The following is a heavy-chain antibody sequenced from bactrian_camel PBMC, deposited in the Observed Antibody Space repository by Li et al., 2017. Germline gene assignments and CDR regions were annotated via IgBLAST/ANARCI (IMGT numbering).Heavy chain of an antibody. CDR1: GFTFSSYW. V-gene: IGHV3S1*01. CDR2: INMGGGTT. CDR3: ATWTLGWAHTG. J-gene: IGHJ4*01. D-gene: IGHD5*01. Sequence: QLVESGGGLVQPGGSLRLSCAASGFTFSSYWMYWVRQAPGKGLEWVSTINMGGGTTYYADSVKGRFTISRDNAKNTLYLQLSSPNSEDTAMYYCATWTLGWAHTGWGQGTQVTVS.